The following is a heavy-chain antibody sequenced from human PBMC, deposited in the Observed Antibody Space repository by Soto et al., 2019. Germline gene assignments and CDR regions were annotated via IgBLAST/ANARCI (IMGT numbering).Heavy chain of an antibody. CDR3: AKDKPQGQWLAYFDY. Sequence: GGSLRRSCAASGFTFSSYGMHWVRQAPGKGLEWVAVISYDGSNKYYADSVKGRFTISRDNSKNTLYLQMNSPRAEDTAVYYCAKDKPQGQWLAYFDYWGQVTLVTVSS. CDR1: GFTFSSYG. D-gene: IGHD6-19*01. CDR2: ISYDGSNK. V-gene: IGHV3-30*18. J-gene: IGHJ4*02.